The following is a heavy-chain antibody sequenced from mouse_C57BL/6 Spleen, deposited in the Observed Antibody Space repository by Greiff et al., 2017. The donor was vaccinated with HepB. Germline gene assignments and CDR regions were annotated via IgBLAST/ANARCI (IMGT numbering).Heavy chain of an antibody. CDR3: ARNSRGYEY. J-gene: IGHJ2*01. CDR1: GYTFTSYW. Sequence: QVQLKQPGAELVRPGSSVKLSCKASGYTFTSYWMDWVKQRPGQGLEWIGNIYPSDSETHYNQKFKDKATLTVDKSSSTAYMQHSSLTSEDSAVYYCARNSRGYEYWGQGTTLTVSS. D-gene: IGHD2-2*01. V-gene: IGHV1-61*01. CDR2: IYPSDSET.